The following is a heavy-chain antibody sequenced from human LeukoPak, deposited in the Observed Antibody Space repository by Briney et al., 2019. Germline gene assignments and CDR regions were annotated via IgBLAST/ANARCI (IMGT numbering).Heavy chain of an antibody. CDR2: ISSSSSYI. Sequence: GGSLRLSCAASGFTFSSYSMNWVRQAPRKGLEWVSSISSSSSYIYYADSVKGRFTISRDNAKNSLYLQMNSLRAEDTAVYYCATYYGSGSYYSDYYFDYWGQGTLVTVSS. CDR1: GFTFSSYS. V-gene: IGHV3-21*01. D-gene: IGHD3-10*01. CDR3: ATYYGSGSYYSDYYFDY. J-gene: IGHJ4*02.